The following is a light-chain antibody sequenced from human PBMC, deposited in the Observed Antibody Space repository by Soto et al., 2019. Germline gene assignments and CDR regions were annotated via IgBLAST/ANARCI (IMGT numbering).Light chain of an antibody. CDR2: GAS. V-gene: IGKV3-20*01. CDR3: QQYDTSSVT. CDR1: QSVSSSY. J-gene: IGKJ5*01. Sequence: ESVLTGYRGTLYLSPGERATLACRVSQSVSSSYLAWYQQKPGRAPRLLIYGASSRTTGISYRFTGSGSGTDFTLTISRLEPEDFAIYYCQQYDTSSVTFGQGTRLEIK.